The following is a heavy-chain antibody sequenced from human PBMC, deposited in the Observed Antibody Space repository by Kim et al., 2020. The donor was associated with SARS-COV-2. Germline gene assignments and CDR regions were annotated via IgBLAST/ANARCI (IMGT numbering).Heavy chain of an antibody. V-gene: IGHV6-1*01. CDR3: ARSVAAVAGLDY. Sequence: DYAVSVKSRITINTDTSKNQFSLQLNSVTPEDTAVYYCARSVAAVAGLDYWGQGTLVTVSS. D-gene: IGHD6-19*01. J-gene: IGHJ4*02.